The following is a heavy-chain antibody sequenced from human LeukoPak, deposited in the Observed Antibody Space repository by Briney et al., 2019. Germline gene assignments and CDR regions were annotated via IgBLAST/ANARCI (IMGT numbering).Heavy chain of an antibody. CDR2: VGGSGDTT. CDR1: GFTFSTSA. CDR3: AKGKSLPHYYYYGMDV. J-gene: IGHJ6*02. Sequence: GGSLRLSCAASGFTFSTSAMNWVRQAPGKGLEWVSVVGGSGDTTYYADSVRGRFTISRDNFKNTLYLQMNSLTAEDTAIYYCAKGKSLPHYYYYGMDVWGQGTTVTASS. V-gene: IGHV3-23*01.